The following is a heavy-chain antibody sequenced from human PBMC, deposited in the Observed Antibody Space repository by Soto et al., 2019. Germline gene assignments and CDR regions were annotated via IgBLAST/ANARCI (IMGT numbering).Heavy chain of an antibody. Sequence: EVQLVDSGGDWVQPGGSLRLSCAASGFTFSGYWMTWVRQAPGKGLEWVASIKEDGSEDHFVDSVKGRFTISRDNSKNSVYLQMSSLSAEDTAVYYCARGASDSDYWGQGNLVTVSS. CDR2: IKEDGSED. J-gene: IGHJ4*02. D-gene: IGHD2-21*01. CDR1: GFTFSGYW. V-gene: IGHV3-7*05. CDR3: ARGASDSDY.